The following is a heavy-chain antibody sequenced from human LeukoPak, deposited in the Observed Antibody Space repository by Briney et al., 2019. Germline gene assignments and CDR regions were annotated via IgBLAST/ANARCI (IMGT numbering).Heavy chain of an antibody. CDR2: IYYSGST. V-gene: IGHV4-30-4*01. CDR1: GGSISSGDYY. Sequence: PSETLSLTCTVSGGSISSGDYYWSWIRQHPRRGLQWIGYIYYSGSTSYNPSLQSRVNISEDTSKNQFSLRVDSVTAADTAVYYCARTNRDVLTGYAIDCWGQGTLVTVSS. CDR3: ARTNRDVLTGYAIDC. J-gene: IGHJ4*02. D-gene: IGHD3-9*01.